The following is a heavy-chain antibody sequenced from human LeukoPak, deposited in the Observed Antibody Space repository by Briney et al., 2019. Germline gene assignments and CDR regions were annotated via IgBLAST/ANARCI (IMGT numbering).Heavy chain of an antibody. CDR2: ISSSSSYI. CDR3: ARGLGLSWQNYGSGSYYNDY. V-gene: IGHV3-21*01. D-gene: IGHD3-10*01. Sequence: GGSLRLSCAASGFTFSSYSMNWVSQAPGKGLEWVSSISSSSSYIYYADSVKGRFTISRDNAKNSLYLQMNSLRAEDTAVYYCARGLGLSWQNYGSGSYYNDYWGQGTLVTVSS. J-gene: IGHJ4*02. CDR1: GFTFSSYS.